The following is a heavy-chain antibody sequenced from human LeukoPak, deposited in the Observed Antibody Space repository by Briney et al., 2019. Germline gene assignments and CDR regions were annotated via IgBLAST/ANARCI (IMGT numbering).Heavy chain of an antibody. CDR3: ARGGPSSQRY. V-gene: IGHV1-69*04. Sequence: GASVKVSCKASGGTFSSYAISWVRQAPGQGLEWMGRIIPILGIANYAQKFQGRVTITADKSTSTAYIELSSLRSEDTAVYYCARGGPSSQRYWGQGTLVTVSS. J-gene: IGHJ4*02. D-gene: IGHD6-25*01. CDR2: IIPILGIA. CDR1: GGTFSSYA.